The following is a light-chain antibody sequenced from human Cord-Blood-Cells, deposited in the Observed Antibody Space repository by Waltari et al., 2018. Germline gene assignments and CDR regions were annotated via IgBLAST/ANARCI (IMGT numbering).Light chain of an antibody. CDR1: SSDVGGYNY. Sequence: QSALTQPPSASGSPGQSVTISCTGTSSDVGGYNYVSWYQQHPGKAPKLMIYEVSKRPAGVPDRFSGSKSGNTASLASSGLQAVDEAYYDCSSYAGSNNVVCGGGTKLTVL. CDR2: EVS. CDR3: SSYAGSNNVV. V-gene: IGLV2-8*01. J-gene: IGLJ2*01.